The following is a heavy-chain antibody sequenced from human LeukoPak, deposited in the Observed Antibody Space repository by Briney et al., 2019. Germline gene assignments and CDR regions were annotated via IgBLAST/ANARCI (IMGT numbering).Heavy chain of an antibody. J-gene: IGHJ3*02. CDR3: ARVSTLSHAFDI. D-gene: IGHD2/OR15-2a*01. V-gene: IGHV1-2*02. CDR1: GYTFTGYY. CDR2: TNPNSGGT. Sequence: GASVKVSCKASGYTFTGYYMHWVRQAPGQGLEWMGWTNPNSGGTNYAQKFQGRVTMTRDTSISTAYMELSRLRSDDTAVYYCARVSTLSHAFDIWGQGTMVTVSS.